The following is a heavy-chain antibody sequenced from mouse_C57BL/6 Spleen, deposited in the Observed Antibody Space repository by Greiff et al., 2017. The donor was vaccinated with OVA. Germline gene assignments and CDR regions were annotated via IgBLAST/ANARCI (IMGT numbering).Heavy chain of an antibody. CDR1: GYTFTSYW. D-gene: IGHD2-4*01. Sequence: VQLQQPGAELVRPGTSVKLSCKASGYTFTSYWMHWVKQRPGQGLEWIGVIDPSDSYTNYNQKFKGKATLTVDTSSSTAYMQLSSLTSEDSAVYYCARGLIYYDYGGYAMDYWGQGTSVTVSS. CDR2: IDPSDSYT. CDR3: ARGLIYYDYGGYAMDY. J-gene: IGHJ4*01. V-gene: IGHV1-59*01.